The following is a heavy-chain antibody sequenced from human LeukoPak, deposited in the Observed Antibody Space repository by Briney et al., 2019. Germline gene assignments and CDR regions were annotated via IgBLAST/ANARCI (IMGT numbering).Heavy chain of an antibody. D-gene: IGHD3-10*01. CDR2: IKQDGSEK. J-gene: IGHJ3*02. Sequence: GGSLRLSCAASGFTFSTYWLTWVRQAPGKGLEWVAHIKQDGSEKYYVDSVKGRFTISRDNAKNSLYLQMNSLRAEDTAVYYCARDGITMVRGVTAFDIWGQGTMVTVSS. CDR1: GFTFSTYW. V-gene: IGHV3-7*01. CDR3: ARDGITMVRGVTAFDI.